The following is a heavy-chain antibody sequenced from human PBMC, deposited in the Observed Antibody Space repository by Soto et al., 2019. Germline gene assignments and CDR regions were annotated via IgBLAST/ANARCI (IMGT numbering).Heavy chain of an antibody. Sequence: EASVKVSCKASGGTFSSYAISWVRQAPGQGLEWMGGIIPIFGTANYAQKFQGRVTITADKSTSTAYMELSSLRSEDTAVYYCAILAATPYDAFDIWGQGTMVTVSS. CDR2: IIPIFGTA. CDR1: GGTFSSYA. D-gene: IGHD2-15*01. CDR3: AILAATPYDAFDI. V-gene: IGHV1-69*06. J-gene: IGHJ3*02.